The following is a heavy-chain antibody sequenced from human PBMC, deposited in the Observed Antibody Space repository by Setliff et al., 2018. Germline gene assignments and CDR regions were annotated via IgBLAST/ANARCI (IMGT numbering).Heavy chain of an antibody. CDR2: ISYTGST. Sequence: TLSLTCSVSGDSIFDNYWSWIRQSPGRGLEWIAYISYTGSTNYNPSLKSRVTISLDTSKNHFSLNLRSVTAADTAVYYCARQPSSGSYYNPRPYYFDYWGQGTLVTVSS. D-gene: IGHD3-10*01. V-gene: IGHV4-59*08. CDR1: GDSIFDNY. J-gene: IGHJ4*02. CDR3: ARQPSSGSYYNPRPYYFDY.